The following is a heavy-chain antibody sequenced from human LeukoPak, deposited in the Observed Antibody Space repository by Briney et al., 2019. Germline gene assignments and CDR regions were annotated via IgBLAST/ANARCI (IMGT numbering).Heavy chain of an antibody. CDR2: VNQSGGT. D-gene: IGHD3-16*01. V-gene: IGHV4-34*01. J-gene: IGHJ4*02. Sequence: SETLSLTCGVSGGSFSQYSRNWIRQSPEKGLEWIGEVNQSGGTTYNPSLKSRVTISVDPSKNQFSLKLVSVTAADTAVYFCAWNYVWGRSDSWGQGTLVTVSS. CDR1: GGSFSQYS. CDR3: AWNYVWGRSDS.